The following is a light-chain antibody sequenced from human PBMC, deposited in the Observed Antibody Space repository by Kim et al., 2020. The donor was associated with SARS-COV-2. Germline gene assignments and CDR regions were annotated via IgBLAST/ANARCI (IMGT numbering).Light chain of an antibody. J-gene: IGKJ1*01. CDR3: QQYKFYQWT. Sequence: AAVGDRVTIPCRASQDISEYLAWFQQKPGKAPKPLIYAASRLQSGVPSRFSGSGSGTEFTLTISNLQPEDFATYYCQQYKFYQWTFGQGTKVDIK. V-gene: IGKV1-16*01. CDR1: QDISEY. CDR2: AAS.